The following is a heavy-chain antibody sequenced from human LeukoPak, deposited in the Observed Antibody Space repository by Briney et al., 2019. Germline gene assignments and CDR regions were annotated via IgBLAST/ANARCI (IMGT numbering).Heavy chain of an antibody. CDR3: ARVEKYTTSGPTDP. V-gene: IGHV4-4*02. D-gene: IGHD6-13*01. CDR1: GDYIRTNNW. Sequence: SETLSLTCTVSGDYIRTNNWWIWVRQSPGKGLEWIGEIYQSGTTNYNPSLKSRVTISVDKSKNQFSLKLSSVTAADTAVYYCARVEKYTTSGPTDPWGQGTLVTVSS. CDR2: IYQSGTT. J-gene: IGHJ5*02.